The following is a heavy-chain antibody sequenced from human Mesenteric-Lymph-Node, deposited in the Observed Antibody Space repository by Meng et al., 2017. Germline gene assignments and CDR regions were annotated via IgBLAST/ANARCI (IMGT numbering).Heavy chain of an antibody. J-gene: IGHJ4*02. V-gene: IGHV4-59*12. CDR3: ARERDDSSGYYYDY. Sequence: SETLSLTCTVSGGSISNYYWSWIRQPPGKGLEWIGYIYYNGSTDYNPSLKSRVTMSVDTSKNQFSLKLSSVTAADTAVYYCARERDDSSGYYYDYWGQGTLVTVSS. CDR1: GGSISNYY. CDR2: IYYNGST. D-gene: IGHD3-22*01.